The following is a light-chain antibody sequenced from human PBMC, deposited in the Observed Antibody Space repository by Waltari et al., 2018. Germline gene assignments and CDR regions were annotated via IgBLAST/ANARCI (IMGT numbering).Light chain of an antibody. CDR3: QHYLRLPVT. Sequence: EIVLTQSPGTLSLPVGDRATVSCRARESVSRALAWYQQKPGQAPRLLIYGASTRATGIPDRFSGSGSGTDFSLTISRLEPDDFAVYYCQHYLRLPVTFGQGTTVEI. J-gene: IGKJ1*01. CDR2: GAS. V-gene: IGKV3-20*01. CDR1: ESVSRA.